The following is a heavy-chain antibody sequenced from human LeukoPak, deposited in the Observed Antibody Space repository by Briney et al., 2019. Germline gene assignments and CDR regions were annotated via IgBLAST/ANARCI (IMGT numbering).Heavy chain of an antibody. J-gene: IGHJ4*02. V-gene: IGHV4-59*01. CDR1: GGSISSYY. CDR2: IYYSGST. Sequence: SETLSLTCTVSGGSISSYYWSWVRQPPGKGLEWVGYIYYSGSTNYNPSLKSRVTISVDTSTNQFSLKLSSVTAADTAVYYCARDGNDCSGGSCYSLFRYFDYWGQGTLVTVSS. D-gene: IGHD2-15*01. CDR3: ARDGNDCSGGSCYSLFRYFDY.